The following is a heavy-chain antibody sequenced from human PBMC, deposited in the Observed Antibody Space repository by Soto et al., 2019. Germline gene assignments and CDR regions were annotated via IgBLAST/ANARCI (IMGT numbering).Heavy chain of an antibody. V-gene: IGHV3-30*18. CDR3: AKHGRYCSSTSCSRIAARLYYFDY. CDR1: GFTFSSYG. D-gene: IGHD2-2*01. Sequence: QVQLVESGGGVVQPGRSLRLSCAASGFTFSSYGMHWVRQAPGKGLEWVAVISYDGSNKYYADSVKGRFTISRDNSKNTLYLQMNSLRAEDTAVYYCAKHGRYCSSTSCSRIAARLYYFDYWDQGTLVTVSS. J-gene: IGHJ4*02. CDR2: ISYDGSNK.